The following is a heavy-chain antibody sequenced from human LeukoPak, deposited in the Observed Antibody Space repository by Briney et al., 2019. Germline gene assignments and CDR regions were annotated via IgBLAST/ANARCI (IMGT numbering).Heavy chain of an antibody. CDR3: AKDCGLDYGDYVGAFDI. V-gene: IGHV3-7*03. Sequence: PGESLRLSCAASGFSFTTYWMGWVCQAPGKGLEWVANIKQDGTEKYYVDSVMGRFTISRDNAKNTLYLQMNSLRAEDTAVYYCAKDCGLDYGDYVGAFDIWGQGTMVTVSS. CDR1: GFSFTTYW. CDR2: IKQDGTEK. J-gene: IGHJ3*02. D-gene: IGHD4-17*01.